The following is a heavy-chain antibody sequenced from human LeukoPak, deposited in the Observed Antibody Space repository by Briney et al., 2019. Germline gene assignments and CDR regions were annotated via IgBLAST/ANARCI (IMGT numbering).Heavy chain of an antibody. J-gene: IGHJ5*02. Sequence: ASVKASCKASGYTFTNSDINWVRQATGQGLEWMGWMNPNSGNTGYAQQFQGRITITRNTSINTAYMELSSLRSEDTAVYYCARKRLGTSGLRENWFDPWGQGTLVTVSS. CDR2: MNPNSGNT. V-gene: IGHV1-8*03. D-gene: IGHD7-27*01. CDR1: GYTFTNSD. CDR3: ARKRLGTSGLRENWFDP.